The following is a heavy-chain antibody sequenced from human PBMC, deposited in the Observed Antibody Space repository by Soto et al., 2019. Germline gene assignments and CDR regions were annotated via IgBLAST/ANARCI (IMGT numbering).Heavy chain of an antibody. CDR3: ARELGRYYDCVWGSPDAYDI. CDR1: GGSISSGGYY. CDR2: IYYSGST. V-gene: IGHV4-31*03. Sequence: LSETLSLTCTVSGGSISSGGYYWSWIRQHPGKGLDWIGYIYYSGSTYYNPSLKSRVTLSVDTSKNQFSLKLSSVTAADTAVYYCARELGRYYDCVWGSPDAYDIWGQGTMVPVSS. J-gene: IGHJ3*02. D-gene: IGHD3-16*01.